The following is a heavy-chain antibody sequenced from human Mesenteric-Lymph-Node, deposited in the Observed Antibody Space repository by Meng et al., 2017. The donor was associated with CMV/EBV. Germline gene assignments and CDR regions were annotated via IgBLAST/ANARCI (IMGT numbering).Heavy chain of an antibody. CDR2: IWYDGSNK. D-gene: IGHD6-6*01. Sequence: GESLKISCAASGFTFSSYGMHWVRQAPGKGLEWVAVIWYDGSNKYYADSVKGRFTISRDNSKNTLYLQMKSLRAGDTAVYYCARMEYGSSSVFDYWGQGTLVTVSS. J-gene: IGHJ4*02. CDR1: GFTFSSYG. CDR3: ARMEYGSSSVFDY. V-gene: IGHV3-33*03.